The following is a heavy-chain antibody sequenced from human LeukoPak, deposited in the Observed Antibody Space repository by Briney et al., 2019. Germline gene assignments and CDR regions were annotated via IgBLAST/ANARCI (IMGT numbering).Heavy chain of an antibody. CDR3: PSEIFRSGSYRDY. J-gene: IGHJ4*02. D-gene: IGHD3-10*01. Sequence: GGSLRLSCAASGLLFSSYAMHWVRQAPGKGLEGVALIWHDASHTFYTDSVKGRLTIPRENSKHSVYLQLNSLGGEDTAVYYCPSEIFRSGSYRDYWGQGTLVTVSS. CDR2: IWHDASHT. CDR1: GLLFSSYA. V-gene: IGHV3-33*08.